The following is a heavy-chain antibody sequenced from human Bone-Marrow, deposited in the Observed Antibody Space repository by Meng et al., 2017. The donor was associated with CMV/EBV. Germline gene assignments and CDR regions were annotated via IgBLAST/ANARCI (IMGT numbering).Heavy chain of an antibody. CDR1: GFIVSSNY. J-gene: IGHJ4*02. V-gene: IGHV3-53*04. Sequence: LSCAVSGFIVSSNYVSWVRQAPWKGLEWVSAIYSGGSTYYADSVNGRFTISRHNSENTVYLQMNSLRPEDTAVYYCLRGTGRAGFDYWGRGTLVTVSS. CDR3: LRGTGRAGFDY. D-gene: IGHD7-27*01. CDR2: IYSGGST.